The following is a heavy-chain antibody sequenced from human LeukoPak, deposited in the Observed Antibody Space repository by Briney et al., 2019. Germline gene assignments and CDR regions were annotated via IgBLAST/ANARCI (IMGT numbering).Heavy chain of an antibody. CDR1: GYTFTSYA. CDR3: ARDHAVVRGVPALYFDY. J-gene: IGHJ4*02. CDR2: INAGNGNT. Sequence: ASVEVSCKASGYTFTSYAMHWVRQAPGQRLEWMGWINAGNGNTKYSQKFQGRVTITRDTSASTAYMELSSLRSEDTAVYYCARDHAVVRGVPALYFDYWGQGTLVTVSS. V-gene: IGHV1-3*01. D-gene: IGHD3-10*01.